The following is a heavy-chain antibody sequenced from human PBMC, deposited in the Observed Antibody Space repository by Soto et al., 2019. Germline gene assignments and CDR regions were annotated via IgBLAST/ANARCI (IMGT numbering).Heavy chain of an antibody. D-gene: IGHD1-7*01. CDR2: ISYDGSNK. CDR1: GFTFSSYG. CDR3: AKYLRTRTGTPNSYYYYGMDV. V-gene: IGHV3-30*18. Sequence: QVQLVESGGGVVQPGRSLRLSCAASGFTFSSYGMQWVRQAPGKGLEWVAVISYDGSNKYYADSVKGRFTISRDNSKNTLHLQMNSLRAEDTAVYYCAKYLRTRTGTPNSYYYYGMDVWGQGATVTVSS. J-gene: IGHJ6*02.